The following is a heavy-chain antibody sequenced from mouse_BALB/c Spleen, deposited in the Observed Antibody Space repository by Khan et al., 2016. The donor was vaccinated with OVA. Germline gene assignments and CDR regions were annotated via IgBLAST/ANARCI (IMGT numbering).Heavy chain of an antibody. J-gene: IGHJ4*01. CDR1: GYTFTSYW. CDR3: TREDYYDRTCYAIDY. Sequence: DLVRPGASVKLSCKASGYTFTSYWINWVKQRPGQGLEWIGCIDPGSGNTHYNEKFKGKATLTVDPSSSTAYMQLSSLSYEDSAVFFCTREDYYDRTCYAIDYWGQGTSVTVSA. V-gene: IGHV1S41*01. D-gene: IGHD1-1*01. CDR2: IDPGSGNT.